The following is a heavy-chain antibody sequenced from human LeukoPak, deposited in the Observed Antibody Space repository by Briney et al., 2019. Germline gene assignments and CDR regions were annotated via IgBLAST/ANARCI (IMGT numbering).Heavy chain of an antibody. Sequence: SETLSLTCAVYGRSFSGYYWSWIRQPPGKGLEWIGEINHSGSTNYNPSLKSRVTISVDTSKNQFSLKLSSVTAADTAVYYCASSYGMDVWGQGTTVTVSS. CDR2: INHSGST. CDR1: GRSFSGYY. J-gene: IGHJ6*02. V-gene: IGHV4-34*01. CDR3: ASSYGMDV.